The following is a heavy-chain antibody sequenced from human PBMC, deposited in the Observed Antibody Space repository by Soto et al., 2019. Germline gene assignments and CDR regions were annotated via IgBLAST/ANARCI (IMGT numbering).Heavy chain of an antibody. CDR3: ARERTPRTGFDY. CDR1: VGSITGYY. D-gene: IGHD7-27*01. J-gene: IGHJ4*02. V-gene: IGHV4-59*01. Sequence: QVQLQESGPGLVKPSETLSLTCTVSVGSITGYYWSWIRQSPGKGLEWLGCSYYTGATNYNPSLKSLVTISVHTSKNQFSLTLSSATAADTAVYYCARERTPRTGFDYWGQGTLVTVSS. CDR2: SYYTGAT.